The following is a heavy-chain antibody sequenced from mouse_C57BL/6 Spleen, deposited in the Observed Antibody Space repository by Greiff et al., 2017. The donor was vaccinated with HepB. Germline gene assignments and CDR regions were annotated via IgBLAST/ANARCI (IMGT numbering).Heavy chain of an antibody. CDR1: GYSITSGYY. CDR3: ARSTGTGYFDY. Sequence: VQLKESGPGLVKPSQSLSLTCSVTGYSITSGYYWNWIRQFPGNKLEWMGYISYDGSNNYNPSLKNRISITRDTSKNQFFLKLNSVTTEDTATYYCARSTGTGYFDYWGQGTTLTVSS. D-gene: IGHD4-1*02. CDR2: ISYDGSN. V-gene: IGHV3-6*01. J-gene: IGHJ2*01.